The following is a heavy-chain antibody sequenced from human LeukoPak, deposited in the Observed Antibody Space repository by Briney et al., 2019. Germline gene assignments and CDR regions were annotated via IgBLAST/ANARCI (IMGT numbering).Heavy chain of an antibody. CDR2: IIPIFGTA. CDR1: GGTFSSYA. Sequence: SVKVSCKASGGTFSSYAISWVRQAPGQGLEWMGRIIPIFGTANYAQKFQGRVTITTDESTSTAYMELSSLRSEATAVYYCASSVLGDWFDPWGQGTLVTVSS. J-gene: IGHJ5*02. V-gene: IGHV1-69*05. CDR3: ASSVLGDWFDP. D-gene: IGHD2-8*01.